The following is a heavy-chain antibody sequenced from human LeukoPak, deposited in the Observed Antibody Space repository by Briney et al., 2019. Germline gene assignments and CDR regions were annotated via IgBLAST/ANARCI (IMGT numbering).Heavy chain of an antibody. CDR2: ISGGGGNT. CDR1: GFTFRSYA. CDR3: ARDDYGAFDFDY. D-gene: IGHD4-17*01. Sequence: AGGSLRLSCAASGFTFRSYAINWVRQAPGKGLEWVSAISGGGGNTYYADSAKGRFTISRDNSKNTLYLQMNSLRAEDTAVYYCARDDYGAFDFDYWGQGTLVTVSS. V-gene: IGHV3-23*01. J-gene: IGHJ4*02.